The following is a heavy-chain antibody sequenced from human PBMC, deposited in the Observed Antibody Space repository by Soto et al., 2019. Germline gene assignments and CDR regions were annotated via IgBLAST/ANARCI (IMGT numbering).Heavy chain of an antibody. V-gene: IGHV4-59*01. CDR1: GGSISSYY. CDR2: IYYSGST. J-gene: IGHJ5*02. Sequence: SETLSLTCTVSGGSISSYYWSWIRQPPGKGLEWIGYIYYSGSTNYNPSLKSRVTISVDTSKNQFSLKLSSVTAADTAVYYCARQSIVARSWFDPWGQRTLVTVSS. CDR3: ARQSIVARSWFDP. D-gene: IGHD6-6*01.